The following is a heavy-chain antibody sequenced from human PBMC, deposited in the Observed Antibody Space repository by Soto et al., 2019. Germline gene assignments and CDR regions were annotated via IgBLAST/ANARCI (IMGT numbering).Heavy chain of an antibody. CDR3: AKEKLGMIVVVSIFDY. V-gene: IGHV4-4*07. CDR1: GRSMGGYY. CDR2: IYTSGTT. J-gene: IGHJ4*02. D-gene: IGHD3-22*01. Sequence: SETLSLTCTVSGRSMGGYYWSWIRQPAGERLEWIGRIYTSGTTDFNPSLKGRVTMSVDTSKNQFSLKLTSVTAEDTAVYYCAKEKLGMIVVVSIFDYWGQGTLVTVSS.